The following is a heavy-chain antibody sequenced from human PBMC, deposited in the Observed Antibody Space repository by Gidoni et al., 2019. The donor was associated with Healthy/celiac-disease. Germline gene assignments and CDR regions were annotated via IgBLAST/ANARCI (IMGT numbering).Heavy chain of an antibody. CDR1: GFTFDDYA. V-gene: IGHV3-9*01. J-gene: IGHJ4*02. Sequence: EVQLVESGGGLVQPGRSLRLSCAASGFTFDDYAMHWVRQAPGKGLEWVSGISWNSGVIGYADSVKGRFTISRDNAKNSLYLQVNSLRAEDTAFYYCARLPRGSGYYLGFDYWGQGTLVTVSS. D-gene: IGHD3-22*01. CDR3: ARLPRGSGYYLGFDY. CDR2: ISWNSGVI.